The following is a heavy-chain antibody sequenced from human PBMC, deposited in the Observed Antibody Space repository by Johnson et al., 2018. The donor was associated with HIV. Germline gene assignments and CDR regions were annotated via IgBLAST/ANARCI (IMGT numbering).Heavy chain of an antibody. V-gene: IGHV3-66*02. D-gene: IGHD3-10*01. Sequence: VQLVESGGGLVQPGGSLRLSCAGTGFTVSSNYMYWVRQAPGKGLECVSVIYSGGGTYYADSVKGRFTISIDNSKNTVYLHMNSLRPEDTTVYYCARDRSLHITMLLPDYGAFDIWGQGTMVTVSS. J-gene: IGHJ3*02. CDR1: GFTVSSNY. CDR3: ARDRSLHITMLLPDYGAFDI. CDR2: IYSGGGT.